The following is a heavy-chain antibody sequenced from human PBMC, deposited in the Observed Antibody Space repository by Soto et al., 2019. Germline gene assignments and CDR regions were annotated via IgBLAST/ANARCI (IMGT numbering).Heavy chain of an antibody. CDR1: GFSVTNNY. J-gene: IGHJ4*02. D-gene: IGHD2-2*01. CDR2: IDIDGNT. Sequence: EVQVVESGGGLVQPGGSLRLSCAASGFSVTNNYMNWVRQAPGKGLEWVSIIDIDGNTYYADSVKDRFTISRDNSRNTLYLHMDSLRAEDTAVYYCARGRGSTGYLGREHYFDYWGQGTLVTVSP. CDR3: ARGRGSTGYLGREHYFDY. V-gene: IGHV3-66*01.